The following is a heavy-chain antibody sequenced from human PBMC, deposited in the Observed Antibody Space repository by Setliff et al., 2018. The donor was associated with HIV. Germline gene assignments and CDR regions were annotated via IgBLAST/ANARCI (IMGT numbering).Heavy chain of an antibody. V-gene: IGHV3-48*03. CDR3: ARDPHYYDSGGYYSMFDI. CDR2: SSDTGSTT. D-gene: IGHD3-22*01. CDR1: GFSFSNYD. Sequence: GGSLRLSCVGSGFSFSNYDLNWVRQAPGKGLEWISYSSDTGSTTYYGDSVKGRFTISRDNPKNSVYLQMSGLRVEDTAVYYCARDPHYYDSGGYYSMFDIWGQGTVVTVSS. J-gene: IGHJ3*02.